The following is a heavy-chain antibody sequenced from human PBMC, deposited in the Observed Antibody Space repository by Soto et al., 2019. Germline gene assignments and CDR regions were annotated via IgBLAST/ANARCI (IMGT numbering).Heavy chain of an antibody. CDR3: ARAFNSGYYYYFDY. Sequence: SETLSLTCTVSGGSISSYYWSWIRQPPGKGLEWIWYIYYSGSTNYNPSLKSRVTISVDTSKNQFSLKLSSVTAADTAVYYCARAFNSGYYYYFDYWGQGTLVTVSS. CDR2: IYYSGST. V-gene: IGHV4-59*01. CDR1: GGSISSYY. D-gene: IGHD3-22*01. J-gene: IGHJ4*02.